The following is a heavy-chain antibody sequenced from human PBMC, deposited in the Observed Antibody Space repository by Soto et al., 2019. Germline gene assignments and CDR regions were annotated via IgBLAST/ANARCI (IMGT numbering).Heavy chain of an antibody. CDR2: INHSGST. CDR3: ARGLLFLEWFRHPNWFDP. CDR1: GGSFSGYY. D-gene: IGHD3-3*01. V-gene: IGHV4-34*01. Sequence: PSETLSLTCAVYGGSFSGYYWSWIRQPPGKGLEWIGEINHSGSTNYNSSLKSRVTISVDSSKNHFSLKLSSVTAADTAVYFCARGLLFLEWFRHPNWFDPWGQGTLVTVSS. J-gene: IGHJ5*02.